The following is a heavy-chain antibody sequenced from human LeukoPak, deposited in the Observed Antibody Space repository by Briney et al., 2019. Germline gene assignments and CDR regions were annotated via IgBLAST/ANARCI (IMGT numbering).Heavy chain of an antibody. CDR1: GFTFSSYE. Sequence: GGSLRLSCAASGFTFSSYEMNWVRQAPGKGLEWVSYISSSGSTIYYADSVKGRFTISRDNAKNSLYLQMNSLRAEDTAVYYCARGSESIVLMVYAHYYYYGMDVWDQGTTVTVSS. CDR3: ARGSESIVLMVYAHYYYYGMDV. V-gene: IGHV3-48*03. D-gene: IGHD2-8*01. CDR2: ISSSGSTI. J-gene: IGHJ6*02.